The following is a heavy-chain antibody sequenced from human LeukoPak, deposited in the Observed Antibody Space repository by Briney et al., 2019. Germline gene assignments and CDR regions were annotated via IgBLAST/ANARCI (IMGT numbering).Heavy chain of an antibody. CDR1: GFTFSRYG. J-gene: IGHJ4*02. CDR2: IRYDGSNK. Sequence: GGSLRLSCAASGFTFSRYGMHWVRQAPGKGLEWVAFIRYDGSNKYYADSVKGRFTISRDNSKNTLYLQMNSLRAEDTAVYYCAKDGRYYGSGSYYNPNYYFDYWGQGTLVTVSS. D-gene: IGHD3-10*01. CDR3: AKDGRYYGSGSYYNPNYYFDY. V-gene: IGHV3-30*02.